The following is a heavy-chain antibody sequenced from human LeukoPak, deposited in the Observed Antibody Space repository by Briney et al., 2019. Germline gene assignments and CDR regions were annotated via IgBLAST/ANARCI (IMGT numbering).Heavy chain of an antibody. CDR3: ARLGESTTDFDY. J-gene: IGHJ4*02. V-gene: IGHV3-21*01. CDR1: GFTFITCS. CDR2: ISSITSSYI. D-gene: IGHD1-14*01. Sequence: GGSLRLSCAASGFTFITCSMTWVRQAPGKGLEWVSSISSITSSYIHHADSVKGRFTISRDNVKNSLYLQMNSLRAEDTAVYYCARLGESTTDFDYWGQGTLVTVSS.